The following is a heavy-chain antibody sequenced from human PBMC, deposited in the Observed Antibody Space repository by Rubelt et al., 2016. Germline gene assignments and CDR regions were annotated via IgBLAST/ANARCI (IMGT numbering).Heavy chain of an antibody. Sequence: QLQLQESGPGLVKPSETLSLTCTVSGGSISSSSYYWGWIRQPPGKGLEWIGSIYYSGSTYYNPSLKRRVTISVDTSKNQFSLKLSSVTAADTALYYWARDSLSMVRGGPLDYWGQGTLVTVSS. CDR2: IYYSGST. CDR1: GGSISSSSYY. J-gene: IGHJ4*02. V-gene: IGHV4-39*07. D-gene: IGHD3-10*01. CDR3: ARDSLSMVRGGPLDY.